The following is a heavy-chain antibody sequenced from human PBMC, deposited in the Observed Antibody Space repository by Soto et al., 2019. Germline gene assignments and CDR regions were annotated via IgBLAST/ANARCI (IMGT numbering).Heavy chain of an antibody. CDR1: GFTFSSYA. D-gene: IGHD3-3*01. CDR2: ISSNGGST. J-gene: IGHJ4*02. V-gene: IGHV3-64D*08. CDR3: VKVSSYYDFWSGYYEGPYFDY. Sequence: GGSLRLSCSASGFTFSSYAMHWVRQAPGKGLEYVSAISSNGGSTYYADSVKGRFTISRDNSKNTLYLQMSSLRAEDTAVYYCVKVSSYYDFWSGYYEGPYFDYWGQGTLVTVSS.